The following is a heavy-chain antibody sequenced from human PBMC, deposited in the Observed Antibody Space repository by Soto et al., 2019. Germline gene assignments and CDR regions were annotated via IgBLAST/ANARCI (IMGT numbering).Heavy chain of an antibody. CDR1: GFTFDDYA. D-gene: IGHD6-13*01. V-gene: IGHV3-9*01. CDR2: ISWNRGSI. CDR3: AKDKAAGSMEGPFDI. J-gene: IGHJ4*02. Sequence: GGSLRLSGAASGFTFDDYAMHWVRQAPGKGLEGVSGISWNRGSIGYADSVKGRFTISRDNAKNSLYLQMNSLRAEDTAVYYCAKDKAAGSMEGPFDIWGQGTLVTVSS.